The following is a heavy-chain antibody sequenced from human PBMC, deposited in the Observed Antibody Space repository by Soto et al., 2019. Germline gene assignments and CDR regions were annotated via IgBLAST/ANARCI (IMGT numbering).Heavy chain of an antibody. CDR3: ARLQTVVPAALYYFDY. D-gene: IGHD2-2*01. Sequence: LGESLKISCKGSGYSFTSYWISWVRQMPGKGLEWMGRIDPSDSYTNYSPSFQGHVTISADKSISTAYLQWSSLKASDTAMYYCARLQTVVPAALYYFDYWGQGTLVTVSS. CDR1: GYSFTSYW. CDR2: IDPSDSYT. J-gene: IGHJ4*02. V-gene: IGHV5-10-1*01.